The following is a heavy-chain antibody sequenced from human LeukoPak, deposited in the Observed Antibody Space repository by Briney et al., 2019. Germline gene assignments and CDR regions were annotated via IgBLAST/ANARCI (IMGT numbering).Heavy chain of an antibody. Sequence: PGGSLRLSCAASGFTFSSYAMSWIRQPPGKGLEWIGYIYYSGSTNYNPSLKSRVTMSVDTSKNQFSLKLSSVTAADTALYYCARSVTSVPNYYYAMDVWGQGTTVTVSS. CDR3: ARSVTSVPNYYYAMDV. CDR1: GFTFSSYA. V-gene: IGHV4-59*08. D-gene: IGHD4-11*01. CDR2: IYYSGST. J-gene: IGHJ6*02.